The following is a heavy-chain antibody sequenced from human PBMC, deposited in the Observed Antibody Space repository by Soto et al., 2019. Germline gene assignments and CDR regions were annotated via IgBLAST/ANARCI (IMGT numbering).Heavy chain of an antibody. CDR1: GFTFSSYA. J-gene: IGHJ4*02. V-gene: IGHV3-23*01. Sequence: EVQLLESGGGLEQPGGSLRLSCAASGFTFSSYAMSWARQAPGKGLEWVSIISVSGDITYYADSVKGRFTISRDNSKNTLYLQMNSLRAEDTALYYCAKGVVAAATNRPSDYWGRGTLVTVSS. CDR3: AKGVVAAATNRPSDY. CDR2: ISVSGDIT. D-gene: IGHD2-15*01.